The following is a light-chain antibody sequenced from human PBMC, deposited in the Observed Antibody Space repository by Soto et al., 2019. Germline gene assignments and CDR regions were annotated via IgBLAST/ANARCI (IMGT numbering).Light chain of an antibody. J-gene: IGKJ1*01. CDR3: QHYDDWPRT. CDR1: QSVRGN. V-gene: IGKV3-15*01. CDR2: GAS. Sequence: EIVMTQSPATLSVSPWERATLSCRASQSVRGNLAWYQQKPGQSPRLLIFGASTRATGVPDRFSGSGSGAEFTLTISSLQSEDFAVYYCQHYDDWPRTFGLGTKVDIK.